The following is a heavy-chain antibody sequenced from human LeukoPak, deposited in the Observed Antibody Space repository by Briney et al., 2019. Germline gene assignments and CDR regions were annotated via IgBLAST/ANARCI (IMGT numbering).Heavy chain of an antibody. D-gene: IGHD6-13*01. V-gene: IGHV4-61*02. CDR1: GGSISSGSYY. CDR2: IYTSGST. Sequence: TLSLTSTVSGGSISSGSYYWSWIRQPAGKGLEWIGRIYTSGSTNYNPSLKSRVTISVDTSKNQFSLKLSSVTAADTAVYYCARVAAGPWYYYGMDVWGQGTTVTVSS. CDR3: ARVAAGPWYYYGMDV. J-gene: IGHJ6*02.